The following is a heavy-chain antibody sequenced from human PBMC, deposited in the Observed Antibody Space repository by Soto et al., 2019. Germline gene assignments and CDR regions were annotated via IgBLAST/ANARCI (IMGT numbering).Heavy chain of an antibody. D-gene: IGHD6-19*01. CDR2: IYWNDDK. J-gene: IGHJ5*02. CDR1: GFSLRTSVVG. V-gene: IGHV2-5*01. CDR3: AKSGSSGWYGWFDP. Sequence: GPTLVNPTQTLPLTCIFSGFSLRTSVVGVGWIRQPPGKALEWLGFIYWNDDKRYSPSLKSRLTITKDTSKNQVVITMTNMDTVDTATYYCAKSGSSGWYGWFDPWGQGTLVTVSS.